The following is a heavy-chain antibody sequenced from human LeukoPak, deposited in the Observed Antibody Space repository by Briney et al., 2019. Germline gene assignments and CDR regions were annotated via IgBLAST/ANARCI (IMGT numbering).Heavy chain of an antibody. CDR3: ARDLTRGIDY. CDR1: GFTFSSYA. V-gene: IGHV3-30-3*01. J-gene: IGHJ4*02. Sequence: PGGSLRLSCAAPGFTFSSYAMHWVRQAPGKGLEWVAVISYDGSNKYYADSVKGRFTISRDNSKNTLYLQMNSLRAEDTAVYYCARDLTRGIDYWGQGTLVTVSS. CDR2: ISYDGSNK.